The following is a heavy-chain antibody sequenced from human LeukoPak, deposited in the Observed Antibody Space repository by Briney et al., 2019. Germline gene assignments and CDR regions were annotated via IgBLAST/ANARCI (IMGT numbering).Heavy chain of an antibody. V-gene: IGHV3-7*01. Sequence: PGGSLRLSCAASGFTFSSYWMSWVRQAPGKGLEWVANIKQDGSEKYYVDSVKGRFTISRDNAKKSLYLQMNSLRAEDTAVYYCARGRGYSYGYPYYFDYWGQGTLVTVSS. J-gene: IGHJ4*02. CDR1: GFTFSSYW. CDR3: ARGRGYSYGYPYYFDY. CDR2: IKQDGSEK. D-gene: IGHD5-18*01.